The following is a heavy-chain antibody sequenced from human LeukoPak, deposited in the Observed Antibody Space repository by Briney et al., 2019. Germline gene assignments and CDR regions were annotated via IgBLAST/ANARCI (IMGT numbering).Heavy chain of an antibody. CDR2: ISSSSSYI. CDR3: ARDLDPRVGAFDI. CDR1: GFTFSSYS. J-gene: IGHJ3*02. V-gene: IGHV3-21*01. Sequence: GGSLRLSCAASGFTFSSYSMNWVRQAPGKGLEWVSSISSSSSYIYYADSVKGRFTISRDNAKNSLYLQMNSLRAEDTAVYYCARDLDPRVGAFDIWGQGTMVTVSS. D-gene: IGHD1-26*01.